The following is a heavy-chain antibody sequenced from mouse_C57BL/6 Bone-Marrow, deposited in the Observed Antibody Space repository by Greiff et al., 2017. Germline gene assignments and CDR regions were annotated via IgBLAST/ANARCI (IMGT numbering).Heavy chain of an antibody. CDR1: GYTFTSYG. V-gene: IGHV1-81*01. Sequence: VQLHQSGAELVRPGASVKLSCKASGYTFTSYGISWVKQRTGQGLEWIGEIYPRSGNTYYNEKFKGKATLTADKSSSTAYMVLRSLTSEDSAVYFCVYYGNFLAYWGQGTLVTVSA. CDR2: IYPRSGNT. D-gene: IGHD2-1*01. J-gene: IGHJ3*01. CDR3: VYYGNFLAY.